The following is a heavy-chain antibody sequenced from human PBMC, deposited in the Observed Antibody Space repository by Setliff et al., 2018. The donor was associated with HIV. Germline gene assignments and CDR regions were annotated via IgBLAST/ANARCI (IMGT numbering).Heavy chain of an antibody. CDR3: ARDPDYGDFIALDI. V-gene: IGHV3-30*02. CDR2: IRYDGSYR. Sequence: GGSLRLSCAVSGFTFISYGMYWVRQAPGMGLEWVAFIRYDGSYRYYLDSVKGRFTVSRDDAKNSLYLQMNNLRAEDTAVYFCARDPDYGDFIALDIWGQGTMVTVSS. CDR1: GFTFISYG. J-gene: IGHJ3*02. D-gene: IGHD4-17*01.